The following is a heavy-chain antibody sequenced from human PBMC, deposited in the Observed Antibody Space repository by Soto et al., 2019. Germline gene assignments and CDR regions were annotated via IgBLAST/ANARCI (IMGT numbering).Heavy chain of an antibody. CDR2: ISYDGSNK. Sequence: GGSLRLSCAASGFTFSSYAMHWVRQAPGKGLEWVAVISYDGSNKYYADSVKGRFTISRDNSKNTLYLQMNSLRAEDTAVYYCARDSGSTLLYFDYWGQGTLVTVSS. J-gene: IGHJ4*02. V-gene: IGHV3-30-3*01. D-gene: IGHD1-26*01. CDR1: GFTFSSYA. CDR3: ARDSGSTLLYFDY.